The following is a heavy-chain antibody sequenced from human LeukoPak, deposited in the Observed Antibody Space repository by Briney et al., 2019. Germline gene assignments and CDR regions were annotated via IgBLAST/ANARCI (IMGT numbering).Heavy chain of an antibody. CDR1: GLTFSSYA. J-gene: IGHJ4*02. CDR3: AKVRRSSYYFDY. CDR2: ISGSGGST. D-gene: IGHD6-6*01. Sequence: GGSLRLSCAASGLTFSSYAMSWVRQAPGKGLEWVSAISGSGGSTYYADSVKGRFTISRDNSKNTLYLQMNSLRAEDTAVYYCAKVRRSSYYFDYWGQGTLVTVSS. V-gene: IGHV3-23*01.